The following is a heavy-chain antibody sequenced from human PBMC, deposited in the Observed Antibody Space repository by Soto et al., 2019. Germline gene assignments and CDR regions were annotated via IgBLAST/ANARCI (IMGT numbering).Heavy chain of an antibody. CDR1: GASILRPDHH. Sequence: PSETVSLTCSVSGASILRPDHHWDWIRQPPGKGLEWIGNFYFTGVTSYNPSLRNRVTISVDTSTSQFSLTLSSVTAADTALYFCARHESEPPWDMVRGPYYFDDWGHGILVTVSS. CDR3: ARHESEPPWDMVRGPYYFDD. V-gene: IGHV4-39*01. CDR2: FYFTGVT. D-gene: IGHD3-10*01. J-gene: IGHJ4*01.